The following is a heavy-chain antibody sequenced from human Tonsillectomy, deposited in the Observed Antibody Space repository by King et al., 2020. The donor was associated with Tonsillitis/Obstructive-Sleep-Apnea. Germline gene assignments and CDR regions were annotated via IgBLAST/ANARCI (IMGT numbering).Heavy chain of an antibody. D-gene: IGHD1-26*01. J-gene: IGHJ4*02. CDR2: INHSGST. CDR3: ARERYSGXYGFXY. CDR1: GGSFSGYY. V-gene: IGHV4-34*01. Sequence: VQLQQWGAGLLKPSETLSLTCAVYGGSFSGYYWSWIRQPPGKGLEWIGEINHSGSTNYNPSLKSRVTISVDTSKNQFSLKLSSVTAADTAVYYCARERYSGXYGFXYWGQXTLVTVS.